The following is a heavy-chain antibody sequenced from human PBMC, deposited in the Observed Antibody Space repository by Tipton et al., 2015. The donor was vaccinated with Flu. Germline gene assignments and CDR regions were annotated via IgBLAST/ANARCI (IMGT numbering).Heavy chain of an antibody. V-gene: IGHV3-7*01. Sequence: SLRLSCAASGITIGDFYMTWIRQTPGKGLEWVAYINPDGSEKSYVDSVQGRFTTSRDNAKNSLYLQMNSLRAEDTAVYYCSSSPYWGRGNLVTVSS. J-gene: IGHJ4*02. CDR3: SSSPY. CDR1: GITIGDFY. CDR2: INPDGSEK.